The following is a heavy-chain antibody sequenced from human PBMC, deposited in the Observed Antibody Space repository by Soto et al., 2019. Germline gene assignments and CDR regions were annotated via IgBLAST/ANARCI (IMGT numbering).Heavy chain of an antibody. J-gene: IGHJ3*02. CDR1: GFTVSDDH. Sequence: PGGSLRLSCAACGFTVSDDHMSWVRQAPGKGPEWVSVIYYGGTTYYADSVQGRFTISRDKSKNTLYLQMNDLRADDTAVYYCAREAAGFDIWGQGTMVTVSS. V-gene: IGHV3-53*01. CDR3: AREAAGFDI. CDR2: IYYGGTT.